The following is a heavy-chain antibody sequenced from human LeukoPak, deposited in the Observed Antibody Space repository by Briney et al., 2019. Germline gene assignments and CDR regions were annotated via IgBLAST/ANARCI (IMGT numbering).Heavy chain of an antibody. D-gene: IGHD7-27*01. Sequence: ASVKVSCKASEYTFTTYAMNWVRQAPGQGLEWMGWINTNTGNPTYAQGFTGRFVFSLDTSVSTAYLQISSLKAEDTAVYYCARGFNTGTKGIFDYWGQGTLVTVSS. CDR2: INTNTGNP. V-gene: IGHV7-4-1*02. CDR1: EYTFTTYA. CDR3: ARGFNTGTKGIFDY. J-gene: IGHJ4*02.